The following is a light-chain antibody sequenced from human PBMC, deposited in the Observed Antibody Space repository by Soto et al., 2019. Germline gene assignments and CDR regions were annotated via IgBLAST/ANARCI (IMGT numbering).Light chain of an antibody. J-gene: IGKJ1*01. V-gene: IGKV3-20*01. Sequence: RASQSISGSFLAWYQQKPGQAPRLLLYGASIRATGIPDMFSGRRSGTDVTLLLSRQEREAFAVYYCPQYGSASTLGQGTKVDIK. CDR2: GAS. CDR1: QSISGSF. CDR3: PQYGSAST.